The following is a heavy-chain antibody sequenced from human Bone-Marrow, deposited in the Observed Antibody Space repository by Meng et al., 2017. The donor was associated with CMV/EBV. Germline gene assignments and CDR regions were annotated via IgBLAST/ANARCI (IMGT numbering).Heavy chain of an antibody. CDR1: GFTFTRYA. Sequence: CAASGFTFTRYAMHWARQAPGKGLEWVAIISSDGSTKYYADSVKGRFTISRDNSKNTLYLQMNSLRAEDAAVYYCAKDLAGSGNFDYWGQGALVTVSS. CDR2: ISSDGSTK. D-gene: IGHD3-10*01. V-gene: IGHV3-30*18. CDR3: AKDLAGSGNFDY. J-gene: IGHJ4*02.